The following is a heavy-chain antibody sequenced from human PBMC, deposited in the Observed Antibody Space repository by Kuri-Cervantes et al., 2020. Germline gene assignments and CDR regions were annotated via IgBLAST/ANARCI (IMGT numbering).Heavy chain of an antibody. CDR2: IYSGGST. CDR1: GFTVSSNY. V-gene: IGHV3-66*02. Sequence: GGSLRLSCAASGFTVSSNYMSWVRQAPGKGLEWVSVIYSGGSTYYADSVKGRFTISRDNSKNTLYLQMNSLRAEDTAVYYCARGTSIAVAGIPGAFDYWGQGTLVTVSS. D-gene: IGHD6-19*01. J-gene: IGHJ4*02. CDR3: ARGTSIAVAGIPGAFDY.